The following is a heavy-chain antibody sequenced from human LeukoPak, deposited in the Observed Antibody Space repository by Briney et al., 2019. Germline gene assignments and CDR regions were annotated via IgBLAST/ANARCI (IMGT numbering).Heavy chain of an antibody. Sequence: PSETLSLTCTVSGGSISSYYWSWIRQPPGKGLEWIGYIYYSGSTNYNPSLKSRVTISVDTSKNQFSLKLSSVTAADTAVYYCAEKYYDILTGYWFDPWGQGTLVTVSS. J-gene: IGHJ5*02. CDR1: GGSISSYY. V-gene: IGHV4-59*12. D-gene: IGHD3-9*01. CDR2: IYYSGST. CDR3: AEKYYDILTGYWFDP.